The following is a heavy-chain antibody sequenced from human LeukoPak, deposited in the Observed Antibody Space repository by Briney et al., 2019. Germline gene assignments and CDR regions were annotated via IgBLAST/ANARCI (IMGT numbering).Heavy chain of an antibody. J-gene: IGHJ4*02. D-gene: IGHD3-22*01. V-gene: IGHV4-39*07. Sequence: SETLSLTCTVSGGSGSNSNYYWGWIRQPPGKGLEWIGSIYYSGSTSYNPSLKSRLTIPVDTSKNQFSLNLSSVTAADTAVYYCARDNRYDSSGYYWGPSDYFDYWGQGTLVTVSS. CDR1: GGSGSNSNYY. CDR3: ARDNRYDSSGYYWGPSDYFDY. CDR2: IYYSGST.